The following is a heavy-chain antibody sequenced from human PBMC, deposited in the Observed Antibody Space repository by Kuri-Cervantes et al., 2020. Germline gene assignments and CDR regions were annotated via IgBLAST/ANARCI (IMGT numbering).Heavy chain of an antibody. CDR2: IKGDGSEK. V-gene: IGHV3-7*01. Sequence: GEALKTSCAAAGFSFSSYWMYWVRQAPGKGLEWVAQIKGDGSEKYYVDSVKGRFTISRDNAKTTLYQQMNSLRAEDTAVYYCSRASAWETDPRWIAHMDVWGKGTTVTVSS. D-gene: IGHD1-26*01. CDR1: GFSFSSYW. CDR3: SRASAWETDPRWIAHMDV. J-gene: IGHJ6*03.